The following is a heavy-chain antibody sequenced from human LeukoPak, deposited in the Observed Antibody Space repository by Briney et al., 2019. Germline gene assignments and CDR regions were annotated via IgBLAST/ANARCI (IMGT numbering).Heavy chain of an antibody. CDR2: IKQDGSEK. J-gene: IGHJ4*02. CDR3: ARDVTNYDILTGYYSDY. V-gene: IGHV3-7*01. Sequence: GGSLRPSCAASGFTFSSYWMSWVRQAPGKGLEWVANIKQDGSEKYYVDSVKGRFTISRDNAKNSLYLQMNSLRAEDTAVYYCARDVTNYDILTGYYSDYWGQGTLVTVSS. CDR1: GFTFSSYW. D-gene: IGHD3-9*01.